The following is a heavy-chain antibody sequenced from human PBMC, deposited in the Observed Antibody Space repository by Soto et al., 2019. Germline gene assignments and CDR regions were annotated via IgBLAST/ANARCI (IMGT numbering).Heavy chain of an antibody. CDR1: GGTFSSYA. Sequence: QVQLVQSGAEVKKTGSSVKVSCKASGGTFSSYAISWVRQAPGQRLEWMGGIIPLFGTANYAQKFQGRVTITADESTSTAYMELRSVRAEDTSVYCCARVRTWEGGYAFDIWGQGTMVTVSS. CDR2: IIPLFGTA. V-gene: IGHV1-69*01. D-gene: IGHD1-26*01. J-gene: IGHJ3*02. CDR3: ARVRTWEGGYAFDI.